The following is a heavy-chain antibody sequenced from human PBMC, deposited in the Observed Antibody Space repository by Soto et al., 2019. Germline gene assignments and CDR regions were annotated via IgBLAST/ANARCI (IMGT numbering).Heavy chain of an antibody. CDR2: INAGNGNT. J-gene: IGHJ4*02. CDR1: GYTFTSYA. D-gene: IGHD2-2*02. Sequence: ASVKVPCKASGYTFTSYAMHWVRQAPGQRLEWMGWINAGNGNTKYSQKFQGRVTITRDTSASTAYMELSSLRSEDTAVYYCAKSATVPPAIAYWGQGTLVTVS. CDR3: AKSATVPPAIAY. V-gene: IGHV1-3*01.